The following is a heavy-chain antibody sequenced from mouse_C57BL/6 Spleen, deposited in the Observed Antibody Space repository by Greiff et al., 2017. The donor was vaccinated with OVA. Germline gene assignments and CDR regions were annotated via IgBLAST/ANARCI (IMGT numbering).Heavy chain of an antibody. D-gene: IGHD2-1*01. Sequence: VKLMESGPGLVQPSQSLSITCTVSGFSLTSYGVHWVRQPPGKGLEWLGVIWSGGSTDYNAAFISRLSISKDNSKSQVFFKMNSLQADDTAIYYCASYGNFWFAYWGQGTLVTVSA. CDR1: GFSLTSYG. J-gene: IGHJ3*01. CDR3: ASYGNFWFAY. V-gene: IGHV2-4*01. CDR2: IWSGGST.